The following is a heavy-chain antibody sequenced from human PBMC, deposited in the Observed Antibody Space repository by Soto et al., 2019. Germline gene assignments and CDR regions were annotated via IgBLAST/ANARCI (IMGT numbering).Heavy chain of an antibody. CDR2: IYYSGST. D-gene: IGHD1-26*01. J-gene: IGHJ6*02. CDR3: ARRRTATSTGMDV. Sequence: QLQLQESGPGLVKPSETLSLTCTVSGGSISSSSYYWGWIRQPPGKGLEWIGSIYYSGSTYYNPSLKSRVTISVDTSKNQFSLKLSSVTAADTAVYYCARRRTATSTGMDVWGQGTTVTVSS. V-gene: IGHV4-39*01. CDR1: GGSISSSSYY.